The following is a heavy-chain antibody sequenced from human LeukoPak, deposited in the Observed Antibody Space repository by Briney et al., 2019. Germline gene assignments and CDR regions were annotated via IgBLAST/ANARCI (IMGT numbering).Heavy chain of an antibody. J-gene: IGHJ4*02. V-gene: IGHV3-9*01. CDR2: ISWNSVNI. Sequence: GGSLRLSCAASGFTFDDYAMHWVRQAPGKGLEWVSGISWNSVNIGYADSVKGRFTISRDNAKDSLFLQMNSLRPEDTALYYCAKDPDSSTWTPPDFWGQGTLVTVSS. D-gene: IGHD6-13*01. CDR1: GFTFDDYA. CDR3: AKDPDSSTWTPPDF.